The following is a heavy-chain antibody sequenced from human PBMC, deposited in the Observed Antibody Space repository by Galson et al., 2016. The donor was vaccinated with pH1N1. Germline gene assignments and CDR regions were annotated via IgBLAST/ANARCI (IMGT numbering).Heavy chain of an antibody. CDR2: ISGYNVNT. D-gene: IGHD1-26*01. V-gene: IGHV1-18*01. Sequence: SVNVSCKASGYTFSSYGISWVRQAPGKGLEWMGWISGYNVNTKYEQKIQGRVSVTIDTSTSTVYMELRSLRSDDTALYYCARISGISRYLDYWGQGTLVTVSS. J-gene: IGHJ4*02. CDR3: ARISGISRYLDY. CDR1: GYTFSSYG.